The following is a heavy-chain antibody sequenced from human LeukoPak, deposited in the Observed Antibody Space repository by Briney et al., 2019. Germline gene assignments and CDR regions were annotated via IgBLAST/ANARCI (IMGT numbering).Heavy chain of an antibody. J-gene: IGHJ4*02. CDR3: AKRGVVIRVILVGFHKEAYYFDS. CDR2: IGGSGAGT. V-gene: IGHV3-23*01. Sequence: PGESLRLSCAVSGITLSNYGISWVRQAPGKGLEWVAGIGGSGAGTNYADSVKGRFTISRDNSKNTLYLQMNSLRVEDTAVYFCAKRGVVIRVILVGFHKEAYYFDSWGQGALVTVSS. CDR1: GITLSNYG. D-gene: IGHD3-22*01.